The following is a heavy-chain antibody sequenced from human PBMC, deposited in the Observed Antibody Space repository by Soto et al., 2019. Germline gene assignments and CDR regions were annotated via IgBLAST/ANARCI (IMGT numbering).Heavy chain of an antibody. Sequence: QVQLVQSGAEVKKPGASVKISCKASGYTFTSYYMHWVRQAPGQGLEWMGIINPSGGSTTYAQKLKGRVAMTSDTSTSTVYMELNSLISEDTAVYYCARPPYPGCINAVCYPLDYWGQGTLVTVSS. D-gene: IGHD2-8*01. CDR3: ARPPYPGCINAVCYPLDY. CDR2: INPSGGST. V-gene: IGHV1-46*01. J-gene: IGHJ4*02. CDR1: GYTFTSYY.